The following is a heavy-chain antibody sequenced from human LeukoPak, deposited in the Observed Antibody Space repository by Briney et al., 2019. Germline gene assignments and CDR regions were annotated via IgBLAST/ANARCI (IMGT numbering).Heavy chain of an antibody. CDR1: GFTFDDYG. CDR2: INWNGGST. CDR3: ARGGGSYFSGHTNMDV. J-gene: IGHJ6*03. V-gene: IGHV3-20*04. D-gene: IGHD3-10*01. Sequence: GGSLRLSCAASGFTFDDYGMSWVRQAPGKGLEWVSGINWNGGSTGYADSVKGRFTISRDNAKNSLYLQMNSLRAEDTAIYYCARGGGSYFSGHTNMDVWGKGTTVTISS.